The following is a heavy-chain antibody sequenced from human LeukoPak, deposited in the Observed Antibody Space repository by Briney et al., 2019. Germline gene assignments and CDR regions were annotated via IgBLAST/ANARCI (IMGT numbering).Heavy chain of an antibody. CDR3: AGTRITMVRGVTHNDY. D-gene: IGHD3-10*01. CDR2: IYTSGST. V-gene: IGHV4-4*07. Sequence: SETLSLTCTVSGGSISSYYWSWIRQPAGEGLEWIGRIYTSGSTNYNPSLKSRVTMSVDTSKNQFSLKLSSVTAADTAVYYCAGTRITMVRGVTHNDYWGQGTLVTVSS. CDR1: GGSISSYY. J-gene: IGHJ4*02.